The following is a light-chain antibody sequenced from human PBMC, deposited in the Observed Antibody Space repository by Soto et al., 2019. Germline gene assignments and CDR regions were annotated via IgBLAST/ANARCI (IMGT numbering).Light chain of an antibody. CDR2: GAS. CDR3: QQYAGPPTT. V-gene: IGKV3-20*01. Sequence: EIVLTQSPGTLSFSPGERATLSRRASQTVSNNYLAWCQQKPGQAPRVIMYGASRRATGIPDRFSGGGSGTDFTLTISRLEPEDFAVYFCQQYAGPPTTFGQGTRLEIK. J-gene: IGKJ5*01. CDR1: QTVSNNY.